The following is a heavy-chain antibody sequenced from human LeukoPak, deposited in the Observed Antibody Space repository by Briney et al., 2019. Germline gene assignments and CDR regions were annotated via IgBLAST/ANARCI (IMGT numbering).Heavy chain of an antibody. Sequence: GGSLRLSCAASGFTFSNYAMTWVRQAPGKGLEWVSAITTSGGSTYYADSVKGRFTISRDTSKNTLYLQMNSLRAEDTAVYYCARDRAVRYFDYWGQGALVTVSS. CDR2: ITTSGGST. CDR3: ARDRAVRYFDY. J-gene: IGHJ4*02. V-gene: IGHV3-23*01. D-gene: IGHD5-24*01. CDR1: GFTFSNYA.